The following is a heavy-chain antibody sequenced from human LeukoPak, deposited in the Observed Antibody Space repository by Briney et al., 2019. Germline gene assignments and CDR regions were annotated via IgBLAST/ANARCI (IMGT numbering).Heavy chain of an antibody. J-gene: IGHJ2*01. CDR2: IKEDGSEK. V-gene: IGHV3-7*01. CDR1: GFSFSSYW. D-gene: IGHD7-27*01. CDR3: ARDLGFGYFDL. Sequence: GGSLRLSCAASGFSFSSYWMNWVRQAPGKGLEWVASIKEDGSEKNYVDSVKGRLTISRDNAKNSLYMQMISLRDKDTAEYYCARDLGFGYFDLWGRGTLVAVSS.